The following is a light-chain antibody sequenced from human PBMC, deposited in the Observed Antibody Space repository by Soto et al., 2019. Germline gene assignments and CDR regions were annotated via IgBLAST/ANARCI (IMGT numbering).Light chain of an antibody. CDR2: GAS. CDR3: QQYGSSIT. CDR1: QSVSNNY. V-gene: IGKV3-20*01. J-gene: IGKJ5*01. Sequence: EIVLTQSPGTLSLSPGERPTLSCRASQSVSNNYLAWYQQKPGQAPRLLIFGASGRAAGIPDRFTGSGSGTDFTLTISRLEPEDFAVYYCQQYGSSITFGQGTRLEI.